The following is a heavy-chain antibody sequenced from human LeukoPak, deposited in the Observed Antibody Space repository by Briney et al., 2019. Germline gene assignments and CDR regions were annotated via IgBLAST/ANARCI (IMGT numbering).Heavy chain of an antibody. D-gene: IGHD4-11*01. J-gene: IGHJ4*02. CDR2: IKQDGSEK. V-gene: IGHV3-7*04. CDR3: ARVFTVTPTNYFDY. Sequence: GGSLRLSCAASGFTFSSYWMSWVRQAPGKGLEWVANIKQDGSEKYYVDSVKGRVTISRDNAKNSLYLQMNSLRAEDTAVYYCARVFTVTPTNYFDYWGQGTLVTVSS. CDR1: GFTFSSYW.